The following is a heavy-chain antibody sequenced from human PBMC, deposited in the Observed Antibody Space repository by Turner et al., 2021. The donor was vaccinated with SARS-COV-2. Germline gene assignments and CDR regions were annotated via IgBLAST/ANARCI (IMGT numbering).Heavy chain of an antibody. V-gene: IGHV4-39*01. CDR3: ARLMDTAMDYYGMDV. D-gene: IGHD5-18*01. Sequence: QLQLQESGPGLVKPSETLSLTCAVSGGSISNSTYYWGWIGQPPGRGLEWMGNNYKSGITYYNPSLKMRVTISVDTSKNQFSLKLSSVTAADTAVYYCARLMDTAMDYYGMDVWGQGTTVTVSS. J-gene: IGHJ6*02. CDR1: GGSISNSTYY. CDR2: NYKSGIT.